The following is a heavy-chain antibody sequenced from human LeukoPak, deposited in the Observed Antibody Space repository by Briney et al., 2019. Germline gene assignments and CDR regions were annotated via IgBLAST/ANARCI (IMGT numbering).Heavy chain of an antibody. CDR2: IYTSGST. Sequence: SETLSLTCTVSGGSISSYYWSWIRQPAGKGLEWIGRIYTSGSTNYNPSLKSRVTMSGDTSKNQFSLKLSSVTAADTAVYYGARGSWVGATFDYWGQGTLVTVSS. J-gene: IGHJ4*02. D-gene: IGHD1-26*01. CDR1: GGSISSYY. CDR3: ARGSWVGATFDY. V-gene: IGHV4-4*07.